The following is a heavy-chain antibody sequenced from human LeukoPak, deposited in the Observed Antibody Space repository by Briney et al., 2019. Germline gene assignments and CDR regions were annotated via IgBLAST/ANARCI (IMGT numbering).Heavy chain of an antibody. CDR2: INHIRST. V-gene: IGHV4-34*01. D-gene: IGHD4-11*01. CDR3: ARGRYRGGLDY. Sequence: PSETLSLTCAVYGGSFSGYYWSWIRQPPGKGLKWIGEINHIRSTNYNPSLTSRVTISVDTSKNQFSLKLSSVTAADTAVYYCARGRYRGGLDYWGQGTLVTVSS. CDR1: GGSFSGYY. J-gene: IGHJ4*02.